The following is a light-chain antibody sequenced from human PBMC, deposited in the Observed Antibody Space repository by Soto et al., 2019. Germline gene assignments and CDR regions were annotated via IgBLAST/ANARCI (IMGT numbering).Light chain of an antibody. CDR3: QHRYNWPLT. CDR2: GAS. Sequence: EIVMTQSPATLPVSPGERATLSCRASQSVSSNLAWYQQKPGQAPRFLIYGASTRATGIPARFSGSGSGTEFTLTISSLQSEDFAIYYCQHRYNWPLTFGAGTKVEIK. J-gene: IGKJ4*01. V-gene: IGKV3-15*01. CDR1: QSVSSN.